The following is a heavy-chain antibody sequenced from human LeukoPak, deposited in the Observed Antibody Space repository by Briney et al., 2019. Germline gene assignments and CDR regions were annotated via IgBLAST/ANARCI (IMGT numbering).Heavy chain of an antibody. J-gene: IGHJ4*02. CDR3: AKDDAWLRFGE. V-gene: IGHV3-23*01. CDR1: GFTFSNHG. Sequence: PGGSLRLSCAASGFTFSNHGMNWVRQAPGKGLEWVSGINPSGDITYYADSVKGRFTISRDNSKNTLYLEVISLTAEDTAVYYCAKDDAWLRFGEWSQGTLVTVSS. D-gene: IGHD3-10*01. CDR2: INPSGDIT.